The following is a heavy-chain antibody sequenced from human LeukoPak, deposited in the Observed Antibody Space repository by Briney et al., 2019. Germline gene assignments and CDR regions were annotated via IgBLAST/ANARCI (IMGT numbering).Heavy chain of an antibody. V-gene: IGHV3-64*01. J-gene: IGHJ4*02. Sequence: GGXLRLSXAXSGFTFSSFGFHWVRQAPGKGLEYVSAITSAGTSTYYASSVKGRFTISRDNSKNTVSLRLDSLRAEDTALYYCARVRRGTTNPYFDYWGQGTLVTVSS. D-gene: IGHD1-26*01. CDR1: GFTFSSFG. CDR2: ITSAGTST. CDR3: ARVRRGTTNPYFDY.